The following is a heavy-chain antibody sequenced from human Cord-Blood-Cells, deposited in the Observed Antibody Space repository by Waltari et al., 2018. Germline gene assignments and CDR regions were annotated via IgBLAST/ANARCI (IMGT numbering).Heavy chain of an antibody. CDR3: ARRTYDFWSGYPNWFDP. CDR1: GGSTSMSSYY. V-gene: IGHV4-39*01. D-gene: IGHD3-3*01. J-gene: IGHJ5*02. CDR2: IYYSGST. Sequence: QLQLQESGPGLVKPSETLSLTCTVSGGSTSMSSYYWGGVRQPPGKGLEWIGSIYYSGSTYYNPSLKSRVTISVDTSKNQFSLKLSSVTAADTAVYYCARRTYDFWSGYPNWFDPWGQGTLVTISS.